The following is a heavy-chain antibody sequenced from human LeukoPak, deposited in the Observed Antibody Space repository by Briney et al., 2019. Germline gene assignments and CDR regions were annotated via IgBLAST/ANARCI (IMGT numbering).Heavy chain of an antibody. Sequence: SETLSLTCTVSGGSISSGDYYWSWIRQPPGKGLEWIVYIYYSGSTYYNPSLKSRVTISVDTSKNQFSLKLSSVTAADTAVYYCARNSTTDCSSTSCYRYYYYYYMDVWGKGTTVTVSS. V-gene: IGHV4-30-4*08. D-gene: IGHD2-2*01. CDR3: ARNSTTDCSSTSCYRYYYYYYMDV. J-gene: IGHJ6*03. CDR1: GGSISSGDYY. CDR2: IYYSGST.